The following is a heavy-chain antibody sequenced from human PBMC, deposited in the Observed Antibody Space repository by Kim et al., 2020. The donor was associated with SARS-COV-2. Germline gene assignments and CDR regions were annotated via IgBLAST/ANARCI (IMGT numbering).Heavy chain of an antibody. J-gene: IGHJ6*02. CDR2: IYYSGST. V-gene: IGHV4-59*01. CDR1: GGSISSYY. CDR3: ARGGSYSYGFILSYVMYV. Sequence: SETLSLTCTVSGGSISSYYWSWIRQPPGKGLEWIGYIYYSGSTNYNPSLKSRVTISVDTSKNQFSLKLSSVTAADTAVYYCARGGSYSYGFILSYVMYVWGQGTTVTVSS. D-gene: IGHD5-18*01.